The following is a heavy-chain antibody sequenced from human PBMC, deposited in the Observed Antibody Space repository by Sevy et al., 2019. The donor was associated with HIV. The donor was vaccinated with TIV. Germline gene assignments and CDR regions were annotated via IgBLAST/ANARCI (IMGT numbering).Heavy chain of an antibody. Sequence: GGSLRLSCAASGFTFSSYGMHWVRQAPGKGLEWVAVIWYDGSNKYYADSVKGRFTISRDNSKNTLYLQMNSLRAEDTAVYYCAKDSLIRSAPGLTRVRGDLGGGDYWGQGTLVTVSS. CDR3: AKDSLIRSAPGLTRVRGDLGGGDY. V-gene: IGHV3-33*06. J-gene: IGHJ4*02. D-gene: IGHD3-10*01. CDR2: IWYDGSNK. CDR1: GFTFSSYG.